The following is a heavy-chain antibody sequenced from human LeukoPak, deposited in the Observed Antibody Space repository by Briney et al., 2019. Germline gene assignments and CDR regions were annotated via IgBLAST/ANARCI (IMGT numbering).Heavy chain of an antibody. CDR1: GFTFSRYW. V-gene: IGHV3-7*01. D-gene: IGHD3-16*01. J-gene: IGHJ4*02. CDR3: ATKGGDY. Sequence: GGSLRLSCAASGFTFSRYWMSWVRQAPGKGLGWVANINEDGGAKYYVDSVKGRFTISRDNAKNSQYLQMNSLRVEDTAVYYCATKGGDYWGQGTLVTVSS. CDR2: INEDGGAK.